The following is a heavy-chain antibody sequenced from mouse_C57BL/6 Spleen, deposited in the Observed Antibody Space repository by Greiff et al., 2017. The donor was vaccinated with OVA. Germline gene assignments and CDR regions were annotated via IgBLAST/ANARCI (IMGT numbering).Heavy chain of an antibody. D-gene: IGHD4-1*01. J-gene: IGHJ3*01. Sequence: QVQLQQSGAELVRPGASVTLSCKASGYTFTDYEMHWVKQTPVHGLEWIGAIDPETGGTAYNQKFKGKAILTADKSSSTAYMELRSLTSEDSAVYYCTRQTGTSFAYWGQGTLVTGSA. CDR3: TRQTGTSFAY. V-gene: IGHV1-15*01. CDR2: IDPETGGT. CDR1: GYTFTDYE.